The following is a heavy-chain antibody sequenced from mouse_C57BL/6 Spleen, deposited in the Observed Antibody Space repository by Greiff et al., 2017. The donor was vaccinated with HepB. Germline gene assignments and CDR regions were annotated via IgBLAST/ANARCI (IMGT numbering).Heavy chain of an antibody. J-gene: IGHJ1*03. CDR3: AREIYYDYYWYFDV. CDR1: GYTFTDYN. CDR2: INPNNGGT. D-gene: IGHD2-4*01. V-gene: IGHV1-22*01. Sequence: EVQLQQSGPELVKPGASVKMSCKASGYTFTDYNMHWVKQSHGKSLEWIGYINPNNGGTSYNQKFKGKATLTVNKSSSTAYMELRSLTSEDSAVYYCAREIYYDYYWYFDVWGTGTTVTVSS.